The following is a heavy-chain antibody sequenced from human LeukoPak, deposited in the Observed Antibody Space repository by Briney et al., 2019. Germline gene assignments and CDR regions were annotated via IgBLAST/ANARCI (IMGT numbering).Heavy chain of an antibody. Sequence: GESLKISCKGSGYNFTRYWIVWARQMPGKGLEWMGIIYPGDSDTRYSPSFQGQLTISPDKSISAACLQWSSLTASYTAMYYCARLSSTASRYFDFWGQGTLVTVSS. CDR3: ARLSSTASRYFDF. CDR2: IYPGDSDT. V-gene: IGHV5-51*01. J-gene: IGHJ4*02. CDR1: GYNFTRYW. D-gene: IGHD2/OR15-2a*01.